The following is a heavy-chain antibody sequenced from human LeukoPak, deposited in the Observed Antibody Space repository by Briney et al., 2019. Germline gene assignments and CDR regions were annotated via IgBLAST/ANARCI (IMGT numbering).Heavy chain of an antibody. CDR2: ISGSGGST. J-gene: IGHJ4*02. CDR1: GFTFSTYA. CDR3: AKALEQETVIALDS. Sequence: GGSLRLSCAASGFTFSTYAMSWVRQAPGKGLEWVSTISGSGGSTYYADSVKGRFTISRDNSKNTLYLQMNSLRAEDTSIYFCAKALEQETVIALDSWGQGTLVTVSS. D-gene: IGHD6-13*01. V-gene: IGHV3-23*01.